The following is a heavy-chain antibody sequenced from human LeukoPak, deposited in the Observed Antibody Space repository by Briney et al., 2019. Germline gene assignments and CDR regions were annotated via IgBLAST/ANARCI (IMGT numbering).Heavy chain of an antibody. J-gene: IGHJ6*02. CDR3: ARNGDYPFYYYYYGMDV. V-gene: IGHV3-48*04. CDR1: GFTFSSYW. D-gene: IGHD4-17*01. Sequence: GGSLRLSCAASGFTFSSYWMSWVRQAPGKGLEWVSYISSSGSTIYYADSVKGRFTISRDNAKNSLYLQMNSLRAEDTAVYYCARNGDYPFYYYYYGMDVWGQGTTVTVSS. CDR2: ISSSGSTI.